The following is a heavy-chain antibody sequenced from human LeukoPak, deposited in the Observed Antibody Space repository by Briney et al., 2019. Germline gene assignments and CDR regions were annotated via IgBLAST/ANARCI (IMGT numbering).Heavy chain of an antibody. J-gene: IGHJ4*02. CDR1: GYTFTSYG. Sequence: GASVKVSCKASGYTFTSYGISWVRQAPGQGLEWMGWISAYNGNTNYAQKLQGRVTMTTDTSTSTAYMELRSLRSDDTAVYYCARVPSQTFDWLLSAAGPQDYWGQGTLVTVSS. CDR3: ARVPSQTFDWLLSAAGPQDY. D-gene: IGHD3-9*01. CDR2: ISAYNGNT. V-gene: IGHV1-18*01.